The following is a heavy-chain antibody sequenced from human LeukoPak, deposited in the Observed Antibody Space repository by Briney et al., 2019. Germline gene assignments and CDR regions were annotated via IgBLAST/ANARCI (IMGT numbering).Heavy chain of an antibody. CDR2: IKWNGGST. CDR1: GFTFDDYG. V-gene: IGHV3-20*04. J-gene: IGHJ4*02. CDR3: ARARGSGGSGSYSFFDY. Sequence: PGGSLRLSCAASGFTFDDYGTSWVRQAPGKGLEWVSGIKWNGGSTGYADSVKGRFTISRDNAKNSLYLQMNSLRAEDTALYYCARARGSGGSGSYSFFDYWGQGTLVTVSS. D-gene: IGHD3-10*01.